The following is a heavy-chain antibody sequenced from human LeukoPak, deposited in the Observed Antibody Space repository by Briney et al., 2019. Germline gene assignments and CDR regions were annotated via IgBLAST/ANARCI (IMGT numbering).Heavy chain of an antibody. D-gene: IGHD1-1*01. CDR2: VSCDEETQ. CDR1: GYTLRNYP. J-gene: IGHJ4*02. CDR3: ARRGGMEPTRDDYFDY. V-gene: IGHV3-30*04. Sequence: PGGPLRLSCGVSGYTLRNYPIQYVRQAPGKGLEWVAVVSCDEETQLYAHSEKGRLTIPKDKSKNAVYLQLKSLSAEDTGIYYCARRGGMEPTRDDYFDYWGQGAQVSVSS.